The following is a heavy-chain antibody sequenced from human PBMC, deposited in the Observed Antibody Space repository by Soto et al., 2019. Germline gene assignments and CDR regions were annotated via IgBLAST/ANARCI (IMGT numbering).Heavy chain of an antibody. V-gene: IGHV1-2*04. CDR3: ARGIPSPYSGSYVDYGMDV. Sequence: GASVKVSCKASGYTFTGYYMHWVRQAPGQGLEWMGWINPNSGGTNYAQKFQGWVTMTRDTSISTAYMELSRLRSDDTAVYYCARGIPSPYSGSYVDYGMDVWGQGTTVTVSS. CDR1: GYTFTGYY. D-gene: IGHD1-26*01. J-gene: IGHJ6*02. CDR2: INPNSGGT.